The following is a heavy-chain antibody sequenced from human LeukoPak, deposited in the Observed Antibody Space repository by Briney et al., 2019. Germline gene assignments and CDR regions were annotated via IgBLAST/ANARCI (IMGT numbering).Heavy chain of an antibody. CDR2: VYRSGST. CDR3: ARENWVFNY. CDR1: GYSISSGYH. D-gene: IGHD7-27*01. V-gene: IGHV4-38-2*02. Sequence: SETLSLTCVVSGYSISSGYHWGWIRQPPGKGLEWIGSVYRSGSTYYDPSLKSRVTISVDTSKNQISLKVRSVTAADTAMYYCARENWVFNYWGQGILVTVSS. J-gene: IGHJ4*02.